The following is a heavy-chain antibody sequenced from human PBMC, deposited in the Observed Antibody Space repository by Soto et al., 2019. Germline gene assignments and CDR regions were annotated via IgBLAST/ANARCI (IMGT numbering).Heavy chain of an antibody. V-gene: IGHV1-18*01. D-gene: IGHD2-15*01. CDR3: ASDLCSGCWFDP. CDR2: ISAYNGNT. Sequence: QVQLVQSGAEVKKPGASVKVSCKASGYTFTNYGISWVRQAPGQGLEWMGWISAYNGNTKYAQKVQGRVTMTTDTSTSTDYMELRSLRLDDTAVYYGASDLCSGCWFDPWGQRPLVNVSP. CDR1: GYTFTNYG. J-gene: IGHJ5*02.